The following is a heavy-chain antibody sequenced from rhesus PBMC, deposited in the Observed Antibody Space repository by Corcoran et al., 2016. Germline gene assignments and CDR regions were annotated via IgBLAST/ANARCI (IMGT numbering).Heavy chain of an antibody. Sequence: QVQLQESGPGLVKPSETLSLTCDVSGGSFRSYWWNWIRQSPGKGLEWIGEINGYSGRTNYNTSRQSRVSMSMDVSKNQFSLRLTSVTAADTAVYYCTSPVRYRFDVWGPGVLVSVSS. D-gene: IGHD3-9*01. V-gene: IGHV4-80*01. CDR2: INGYSGRT. CDR1: GGSFRSYW. CDR3: TSPVRYRFDV. J-gene: IGHJ5-1*01.